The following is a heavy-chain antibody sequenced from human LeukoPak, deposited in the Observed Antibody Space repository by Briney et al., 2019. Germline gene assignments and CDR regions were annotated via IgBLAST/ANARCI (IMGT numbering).Heavy chain of an antibody. V-gene: IGHV1-46*01. J-gene: IGHJ5*02. CDR1: GYTFTSYY. D-gene: IGHD6-19*01. Sequence: GASVKVSCKASGYTFTSYYMHWVRQAPGQGLEWMGIINPSGGSTSYAQKFQGRVTMTRDTSTSTVYMELSSLRSEDTAVYYCARVPIAVAVTAWFDPWGQGTLVTVSS. CDR3: ARVPIAVAVTAWFDP. CDR2: INPSGGST.